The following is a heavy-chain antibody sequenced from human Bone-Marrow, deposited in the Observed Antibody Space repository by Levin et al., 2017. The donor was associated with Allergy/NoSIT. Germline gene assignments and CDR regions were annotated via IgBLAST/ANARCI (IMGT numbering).Heavy chain of an antibody. Sequence: GSLRLSCTVSGGSISSYYWSWIRQPPGKGLEWFGYIYYSGSTNYNPSRRSRVPISVDTSQNQFSLHLSAVTAAETAVYYCARGARIAVSYYYYYMDVWGKGTTVTVSS. CDR2: IYYSGST. J-gene: IGHJ6*03. D-gene: IGHD6-19*01. CDR1: GGSISSYY. CDR3: ARGARIAVSYYYYYMDV. V-gene: IGHV4-59*01.